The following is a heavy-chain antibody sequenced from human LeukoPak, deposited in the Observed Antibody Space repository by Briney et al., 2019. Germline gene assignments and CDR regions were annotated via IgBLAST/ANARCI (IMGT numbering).Heavy chain of an antibody. CDR3: ARGGGLESSNFMDY. D-gene: IGHD3-22*01. J-gene: IGHJ4*02. CDR2: ISYDGSNK. CDR1: GFTFSSYA. V-gene: IGHV3-30-3*01. Sequence: GGSLRLSCAASGFTFSSYAMHWVRQAPGKGLEWVAVISYDGSNKYYADSVKGRFTISRDNSKNTLYLQMNSLRAEDTAVYYCARGGGLESSNFMDYWGQGTLVTVFS.